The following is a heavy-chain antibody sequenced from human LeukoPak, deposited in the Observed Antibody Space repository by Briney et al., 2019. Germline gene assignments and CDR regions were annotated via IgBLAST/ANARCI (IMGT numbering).Heavy chain of an antibody. D-gene: IGHD2-15*01. Sequence: GSLRLSCAASGFTFSSYWMSWVRQAPGRGLEWVANIQQFGSEKNYVDSVKGRFTISRDNAKNSLDLQMNSLRAEDTAVYYCAKTSGYCSGGRCYPFDYWGQGTLVTVSS. CDR2: IQQFGSEK. V-gene: IGHV3-7*02. CDR1: GFTFSSYW. CDR3: AKTSGYCSGGRCYPFDY. J-gene: IGHJ4*02.